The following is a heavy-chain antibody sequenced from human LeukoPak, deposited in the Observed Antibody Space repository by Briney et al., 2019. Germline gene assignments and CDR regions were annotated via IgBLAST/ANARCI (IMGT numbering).Heavy chain of an antibody. CDR3: AGRSYYYDSSGYYSFDY. CDR2: IIPIFGTA. D-gene: IGHD3-22*01. Sequence: SXXRQAPGQGLEWMGGIIPIFGTANYAQKFQGRVTITADESTSTAYMELSSLRSEDTAVYYCAGRSYYYDSSGYYSFDYWGQGTLVTVSS. V-gene: IGHV1-69*01. J-gene: IGHJ4*02.